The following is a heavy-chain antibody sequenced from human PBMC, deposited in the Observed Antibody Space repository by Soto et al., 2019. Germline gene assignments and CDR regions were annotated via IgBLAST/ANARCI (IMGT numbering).Heavy chain of an antibody. CDR2: IYSDGTT. Sequence: EVQLVETGGGSIQPGGSLRLSCAASGFTVSSHYMNWVRQAPGKGLEWVSIIYSDGTTSYADSVKGRFTISRDNFKNTLHLQMNSLRAEDTAVYYCAILSNWGQGTLVTVSS. CDR3: AILSN. V-gene: IGHV3-53*02. J-gene: IGHJ4*02. D-gene: IGHD6-6*01. CDR1: GFTVSSHY.